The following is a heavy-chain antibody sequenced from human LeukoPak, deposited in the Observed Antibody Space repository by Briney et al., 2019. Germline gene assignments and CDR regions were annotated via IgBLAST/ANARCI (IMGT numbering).Heavy chain of an antibody. Sequence: ASVKVSCKASGYTFTSYYMHWVRQAPGQGLEWMGLISPGGGNTSNAQNFQGRVTMTRDMSTSTGYMEQSSLRSDDTAVYSCAREETTARGARFDYWRQGTLIDVSS. CDR3: AREETTARGARFDY. CDR1: GYTFTSYY. D-gene: IGHD1-1*01. CDR2: ISPGGGNT. V-gene: IGHV1-46*01. J-gene: IGHJ4*02.